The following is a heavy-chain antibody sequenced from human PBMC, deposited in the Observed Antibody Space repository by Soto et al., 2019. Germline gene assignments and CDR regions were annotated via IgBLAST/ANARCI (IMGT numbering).Heavy chain of an antibody. CDR1: GFTFSSYG. Sequence: LRLSCAASGFTFSSYGMHCVRQAPGKGLEWVAVISYDGSIGYADSVKGRFTVSRDNAKNSLYLQMNSLRAEDTALYYCAKDQSSGWSDLDYWGQGTLVTVSS. J-gene: IGHJ4*02. D-gene: IGHD6-19*01. V-gene: IGHV3-30*18. CDR2: ISYDGSI. CDR3: AKDQSSGWSDLDY.